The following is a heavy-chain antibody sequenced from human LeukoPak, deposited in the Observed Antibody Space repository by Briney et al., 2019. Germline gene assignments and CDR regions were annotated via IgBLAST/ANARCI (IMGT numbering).Heavy chain of an antibody. D-gene: IGHD4-23*01. V-gene: IGHV3-33*01. J-gene: IGHJ4*02. Sequence: PGRSVRLSCAASGFTFSSYGMHWVRQAPGKGLEWVAVIWYDGSNKYYADSVKGRFTISRDNSKNTLYLQMNTLRAEDTAVYYCARDRDYGGSSVGDYWGQGTLVIVSS. CDR3: ARDRDYGGSSVGDY. CDR2: IWYDGSNK. CDR1: GFTFSSYG.